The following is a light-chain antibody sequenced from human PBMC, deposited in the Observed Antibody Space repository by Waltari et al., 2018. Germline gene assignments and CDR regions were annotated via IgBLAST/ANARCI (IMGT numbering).Light chain of an antibody. CDR3: QHYSSSSWT. V-gene: IGKV3-20*01. Sequence: EIVLTQSPGTLSLSPGDRATLSCRASQSVSSTYLAWYQQKPGQAPGLLIYGASSRDTGIPDRFSGSGSGTDFTLTISRLEPEDFAVYYCQHYSSSSWTFGQGTKVEIK. CDR2: GAS. CDR1: QSVSSTY. J-gene: IGKJ1*01.